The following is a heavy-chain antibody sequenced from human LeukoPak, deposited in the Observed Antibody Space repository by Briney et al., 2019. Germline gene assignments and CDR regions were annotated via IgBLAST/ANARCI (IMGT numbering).Heavy chain of an antibody. V-gene: IGHV3-21*01. CDR2: ISSSSGYT. Sequence: GGSLRLSCAASGFTSSSYSMNWVRQAPGQGLEWVSSISSSSGYTYYADSVKGRFTISRDNAKNSLYLQMNSLRAEDTAVYYCARLTTVTTSYYYYGMDVWGQGTTVTVSS. CDR3: ARLTTVTTSYYYYGMDV. J-gene: IGHJ6*02. CDR1: GFTSSSYS. D-gene: IGHD4-17*01.